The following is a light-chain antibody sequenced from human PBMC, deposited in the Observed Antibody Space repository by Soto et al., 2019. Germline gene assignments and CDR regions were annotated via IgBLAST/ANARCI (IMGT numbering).Light chain of an antibody. CDR1: QSISSY. CDR3: QQSYSNPPIT. Sequence: DIQMTQSPSSLSASVGDRVTITCRASQSISSYLNWYQQKPGKAPKLLIYAASSLQRGVPSRFSGSGSGTDFTLTISSLQPEDFATYYCQQSYSNPPITFGQGTRLEIK. V-gene: IGKV1-39*01. J-gene: IGKJ5*01. CDR2: AAS.